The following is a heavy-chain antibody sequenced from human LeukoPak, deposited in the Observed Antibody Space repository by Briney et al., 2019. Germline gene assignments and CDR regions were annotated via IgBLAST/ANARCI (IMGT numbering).Heavy chain of an antibody. D-gene: IGHD4/OR15-4a*01. CDR2: INWKSDSI. CDR3: ARRAGAYSHPYGY. Sequence: PGGSLRLSCAASGFTFDDYGMSWVRQAPGKGLEWVSGINWKSDSIGYADSVKGRFTTSRDNAKNSLYLQMNSLRAEDTAVYYCARRAGAYSHPYGYWGQGTLVTVSS. J-gene: IGHJ4*02. V-gene: IGHV3-20*04. CDR1: GFTFDDYG.